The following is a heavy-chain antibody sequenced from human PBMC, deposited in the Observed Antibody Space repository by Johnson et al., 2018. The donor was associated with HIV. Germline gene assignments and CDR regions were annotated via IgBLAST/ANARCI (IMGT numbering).Heavy chain of an antibody. Sequence: QVQLVESGGGVVQPGGSLRLSCAASGFIFSDYYMTWIRQAPGKGLESLSYISSSGRTIYYADSVKGRFTISRDNAKNSLYLEMNSLRAEDTAVYYGARGRGALDIWGQGTKVTVSS. CDR1: GFIFSDYY. CDR3: ARGRGALDI. D-gene: IGHD3-16*01. V-gene: IGHV3-11*01. CDR2: ISSSGRTI. J-gene: IGHJ3*02.